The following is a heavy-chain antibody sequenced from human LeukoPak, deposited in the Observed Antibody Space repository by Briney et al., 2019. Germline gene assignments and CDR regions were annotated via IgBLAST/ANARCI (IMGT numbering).Heavy chain of an antibody. Sequence: PSGTLSLTCAVSGGSISSSNWWSWVRQPPGRGLEWIGDIYRSGSTNYNPSLKSRVTISVDKSKNQFSLKLSSVTAADTAVYYCASQKLWGSGSPTAFDYWGQGTLVTVSS. CDR3: ASQKLWGSGSPTAFDY. CDR1: GGSISSSNW. CDR2: IYRSGST. D-gene: IGHD3-10*01. J-gene: IGHJ4*02. V-gene: IGHV4-4*02.